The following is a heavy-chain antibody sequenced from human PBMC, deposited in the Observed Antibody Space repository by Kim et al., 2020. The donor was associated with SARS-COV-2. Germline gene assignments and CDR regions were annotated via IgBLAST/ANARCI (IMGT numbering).Heavy chain of an antibody. CDR3: ARGLSMDV. J-gene: IGHJ6*02. CDR2: SGNT. Sequence: SGNTGYAQRFQGRVTMTRNTSISTAYMGVSSLRSEDTAVYYCARGLSMDVWGQGTTVTVSS. V-gene: IGHV1-8*01.